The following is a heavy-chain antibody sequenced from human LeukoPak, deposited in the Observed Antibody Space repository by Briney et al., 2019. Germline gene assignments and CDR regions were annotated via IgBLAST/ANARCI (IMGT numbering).Heavy chain of an antibody. CDR3: ARQRYSDY. CDR2: MNEDGSEK. CDR1: GFTFSKSW. D-gene: IGHD1-1*01. V-gene: IGHV3-7*01. Sequence: GGSLRLSCAASGFTFSKSWMSWVRQAPGKGLEWVANMNEDGSEKDYVDSVKGRFTISRDNAKNSLYLQLNSLRAEDTAVYFCARQRYSDYWGQGTLVTVSS. J-gene: IGHJ4*02.